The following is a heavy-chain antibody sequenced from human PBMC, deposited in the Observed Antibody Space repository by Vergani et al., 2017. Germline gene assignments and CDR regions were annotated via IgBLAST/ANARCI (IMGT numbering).Heavy chain of an antibody. Sequence: QVQLQESGPGLVKPSETLTLTCDVSDSSIMTNLYWGWFRQSPGKGLEWIGCIHHSGDTHYNSSLKRRVSISIVSSSKFSLSLTSVTAADTAIYYCARHRGSGSFFPSSYFYGMDVWGHGTTVTVSS. CDR2: IHHSGDT. J-gene: IGHJ6*02. CDR1: DSSIMTNLY. V-gene: IGHV4-38-2*01. CDR3: ARHRGSGSFFPSSYFYGMDV. D-gene: IGHD3-10*01.